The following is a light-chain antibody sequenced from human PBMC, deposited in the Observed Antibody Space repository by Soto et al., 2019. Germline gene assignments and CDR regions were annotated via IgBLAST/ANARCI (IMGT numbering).Light chain of an antibody. Sequence: QSVLTQPPSVSAAPGQKVTISCSGSNSNIGNNYVSWHQQVPGSAPKLLIYINDQRPSGVPARFSGSTSGTSASLAISGLQSDDEAHYYCATWDDSLNAAVFGGGTQLTVL. V-gene: IGLV1-51*02. J-gene: IGLJ7*01. CDR3: ATWDDSLNAAV. CDR1: NSNIGNNY. CDR2: IND.